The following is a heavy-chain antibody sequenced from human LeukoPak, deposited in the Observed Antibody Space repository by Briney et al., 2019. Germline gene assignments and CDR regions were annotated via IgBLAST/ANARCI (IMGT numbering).Heavy chain of an antibody. V-gene: IGHV3-21*01. CDR1: GFTFSSYS. J-gene: IGHJ1*01. Sequence: GGSLRLSCAASGFTFSSYSMNWVRQAPGKGLEWVSSISSSSSYIYYADSVKGRFTISRDNAKNSLYLQMNSLRAEDTAVYYCARELRNIVASREFQHWGQGTLVTVSS. CDR2: ISSSSSYI. D-gene: IGHD2-21*01. CDR3: ARELRNIVASREFQH.